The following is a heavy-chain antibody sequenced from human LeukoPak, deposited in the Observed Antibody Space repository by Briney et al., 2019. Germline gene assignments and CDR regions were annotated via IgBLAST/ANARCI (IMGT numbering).Heavy chain of an antibody. J-gene: IGHJ4*02. CDR1: GGSISSSSYY. Sequence: SETLSLTCTVSGGSISSSSYYWGWIRQPPGKGLEWIGSIYYSGSAYYNPSLKSRVTISVDTSKNQFSLKLSSVTAADTAVYYCARRNYYDSSGYFDYWGQGTLVTVSS. CDR3: ARRNYYDSSGYFDY. D-gene: IGHD3-22*01. V-gene: IGHV4-39*01. CDR2: IYYSGSA.